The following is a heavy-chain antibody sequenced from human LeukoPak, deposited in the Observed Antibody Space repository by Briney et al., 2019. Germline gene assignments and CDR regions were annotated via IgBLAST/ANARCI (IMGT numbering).Heavy chain of an antibody. J-gene: IGHJ2*01. CDR1: GYTFTTYN. CDR3: ARVTYYYGSGSPVWYFDL. D-gene: IGHD3-10*01. CDR2: ISGYNGNT. Sequence: RASVKVSCKASGYTFTTYNINWVRQAPGQGLEWMGWISGYNGNTNYAQKLQGRVTMTRNTSISTAYMELSSLRSEDTAVYYCARVTYYYGSGSPVWYFDLWGRGTLVTVSS. V-gene: IGHV1-18*01.